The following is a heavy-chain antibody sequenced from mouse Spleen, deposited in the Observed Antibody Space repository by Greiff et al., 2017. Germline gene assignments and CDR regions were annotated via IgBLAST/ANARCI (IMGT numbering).Heavy chain of an antibody. V-gene: IGHV1-82*01. CDR1: GYAFSSSW. CDR2: IYPGDGDT. CDR3: ARCGYYVDWYFDV. J-gene: IGHJ1*01. D-gene: IGHD2-3*01. Sequence: QVQLQQSGPELVKPGASVKISCKASGYAFSSSWMNWVKQRPGKGLEWIGRIYPGDGDTNYNGKFKGKATLTADKSSSTAYMQLSSLTSEDSAVYFCARCGYYVDWYFDVWGAGTTVTVSS.